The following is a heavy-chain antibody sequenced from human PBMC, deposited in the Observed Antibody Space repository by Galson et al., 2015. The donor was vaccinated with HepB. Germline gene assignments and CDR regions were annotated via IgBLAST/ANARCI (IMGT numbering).Heavy chain of an antibody. CDR2: IDPSDSYT. Sequence: QSGAEVKKPGESLRISCKGSGYSFTSYWISWVRQMPGKGLEWMGRIDPSDSYTNYSPSFQGHVTISADKSISTAYLQWSSLKASDTAMYYCASGRWAAALRNAFDIWDQGTMVTVSS. CDR1: GYSFTSYW. J-gene: IGHJ3*02. V-gene: IGHV5-10-1*01. CDR3: ASGRWAAALRNAFDI. D-gene: IGHD6-13*01.